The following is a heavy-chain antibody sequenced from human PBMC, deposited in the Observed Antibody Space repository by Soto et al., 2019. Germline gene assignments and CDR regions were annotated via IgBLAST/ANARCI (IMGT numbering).Heavy chain of an antibody. D-gene: IGHD2-21*02. V-gene: IGHV3-30*18. CDR2: ISYDGSNK. CDR1: GFTFSSYG. J-gene: IGHJ2*01. Sequence: QVQLVESGGGVVQPGRSLRLSCAASGFTFSSYGMHWVSQAPGKGLEWVAVISYDGSNKYYADSVKGRFTISRDNSKNTLYLQMNSLRAEDTVVYYCAKDSTVVVTAIGSCYFDLWGRGTLVTVSS. CDR3: AKDSTVVVTAIGSCYFDL.